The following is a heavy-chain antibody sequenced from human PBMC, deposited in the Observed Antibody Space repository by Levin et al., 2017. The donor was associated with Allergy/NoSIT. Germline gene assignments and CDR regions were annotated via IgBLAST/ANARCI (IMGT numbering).Heavy chain of an antibody. Sequence: GESLKISCTASGFTFGDYAMSWFRQAPGKGLEWVGYIRSKAYGGTTEYAASVKGRFTISRDDSKSIAYLQMNSLKTEDTGVYYCTRVLRMIVVVNDYWGQGTLVTVSS. CDR3: TRVLRMIVVVNDY. CDR2: IRSKAYGGTT. CDR1: GFTFGDYA. J-gene: IGHJ4*02. D-gene: IGHD3-22*01. V-gene: IGHV3-49*03.